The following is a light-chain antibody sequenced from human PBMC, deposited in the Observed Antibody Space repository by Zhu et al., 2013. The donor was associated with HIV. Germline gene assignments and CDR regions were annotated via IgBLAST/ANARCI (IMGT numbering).Light chain of an antibody. J-gene: IGLJ2*01. Sequence: QSVLTQPPSVSAAPGQKVTISCSGSSSNIGKNYVSWYQQVPGAAPKLLIYDNNKRPSGIPDRFSGSKSGTSATLDITGLQTGDEADYYCGTWDSSLSAGQVFGGGTKLTVL. V-gene: IGLV1-51*01. CDR3: GTWDSSLSAGQV. CDR2: DNN. CDR1: SSNIGKNY.